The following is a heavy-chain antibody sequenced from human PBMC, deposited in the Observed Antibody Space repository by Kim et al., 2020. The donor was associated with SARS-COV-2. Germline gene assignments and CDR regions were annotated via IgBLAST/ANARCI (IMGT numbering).Heavy chain of an antibody. J-gene: IGHJ4*02. V-gene: IGHV3-11*06. D-gene: IGHD3-9*01. Sequence: KGRFTISRDNAKSSLYLQMNSLRAEDTAVYYCARDVGIGRYFDGLPSFGYWGQGTLVTVSS. CDR3: ARDVGIGRYFDGLPSFGY.